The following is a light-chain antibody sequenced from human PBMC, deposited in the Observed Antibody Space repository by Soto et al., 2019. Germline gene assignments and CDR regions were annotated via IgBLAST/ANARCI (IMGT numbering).Light chain of an antibody. J-gene: IGLJ3*02. CDR1: SGDVGAYNF. Sequence: QSALTQPASVSGSLGQSITISCTGTSGDVGAYNFVSWFQHYPGKAPKIILYDVISRLSGVSNRFSGSRSGNTATLTISGLQAEDEANYYCSSFTTTDILVLGGGTKVTVL. CDR3: SSFTTTDILV. CDR2: DVI. V-gene: IGLV2-14*03.